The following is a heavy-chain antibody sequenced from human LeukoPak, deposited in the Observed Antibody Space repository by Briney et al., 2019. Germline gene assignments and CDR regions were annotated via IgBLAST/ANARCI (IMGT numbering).Heavy chain of an antibody. CDR2: ISSSSSTI. D-gene: IGHD1-7*01. V-gene: IGHV3-48*01. Sequence: GGSLRLFCAASGFTFSSYSMNWVRQAPGKGLEWVSYISSSSSTIYYADSVKGRFTISRDNAKNSLYLQMNSLRAEDTAVYYCAREPYNWNYVAFDIWGQGTMVTVSS. J-gene: IGHJ3*02. CDR3: AREPYNWNYVAFDI. CDR1: GFTFSSYS.